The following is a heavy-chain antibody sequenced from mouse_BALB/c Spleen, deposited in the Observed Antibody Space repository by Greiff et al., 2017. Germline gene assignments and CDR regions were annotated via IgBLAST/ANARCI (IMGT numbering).Heavy chain of an antibody. CDR3: ATSDSSGYAWFAY. Sequence: QVQLQQSGPGLVQPSQSLSITCTVSGFSLTSYGVHWVRQSPGKGLAWLGVIWSGGSTDYNAAFISRLSISKDNSKSQVFFKMNSLQADDTAIYYCATSDSSGYAWFAYWGQGTLVTVSA. CDR2: IWSGGST. CDR1: GFSLTSYG. V-gene: IGHV2-4-1*01. J-gene: IGHJ3*01. D-gene: IGHD3-2*01.